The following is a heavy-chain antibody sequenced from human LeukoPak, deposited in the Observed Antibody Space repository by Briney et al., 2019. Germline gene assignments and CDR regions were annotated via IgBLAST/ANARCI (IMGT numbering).Heavy chain of an antibody. CDR1: GFSFSSYA. Sequence: PGGSLRLSCAASGFSFSSYAMSSVRQAPGKGLEWGSSICASASGTYYAGSVKGRFTISRDNSKNTLDLQMNNLRAEDTAVYYCAKAGGGSCHSSLDFWGQGTLVTVSS. V-gene: IGHV3-23*01. CDR3: AKAGGGSCHSSLDF. J-gene: IGHJ4*02. D-gene: IGHD2-15*01. CDR2: ICASASGT.